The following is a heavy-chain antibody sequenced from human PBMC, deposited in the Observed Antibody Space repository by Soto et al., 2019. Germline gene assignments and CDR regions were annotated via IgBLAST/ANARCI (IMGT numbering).Heavy chain of an antibody. CDR3: ARVEQWLVHNWFDP. CDR2: IYYSGST. V-gene: IGHV4-59*01. CDR1: GGSISSYY. J-gene: IGHJ5*02. Sequence: SETLSLTCTVSGGSISSYYWSWIRQPPGKGLEWIGYIYYSGSTNYNPSLKSRVTISVDTSKNQFSLKLSSVTAADTAVYYCARVEQWLVHNWFDPWGQGTLVTVSS. D-gene: IGHD6-19*01.